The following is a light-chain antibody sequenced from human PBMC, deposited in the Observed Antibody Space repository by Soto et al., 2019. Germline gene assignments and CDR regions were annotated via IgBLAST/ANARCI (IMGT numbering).Light chain of an antibody. CDR1: QSLANSF. V-gene: IGKV3-20*01. J-gene: IGKJ5*01. CDR2: DTS. Sequence: EFVLTQSPGTLSLSPGERAPLSCMASQSLANSFIAWYQQKPGQAPRLLIYDTSSRASGIPDRFSGSGSGTDFTLTISRLETEDFAVFYCQQYGTSEIIFGQGTRLEI. CDR3: QQYGTSEII.